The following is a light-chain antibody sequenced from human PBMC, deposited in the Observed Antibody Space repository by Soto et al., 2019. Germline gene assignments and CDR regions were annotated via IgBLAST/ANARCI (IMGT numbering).Light chain of an antibody. CDR3: QQYYSHYT. Sequence: DIQMTQSPSTLSASVGDRVTITCRASQSISSWLAWYQQKPGKAPKLLIYKASSLESGVPSRFSGSGSGTESTLTISSLQPDDVATYYCQQYYSHYTFGQGTKLEIK. CDR2: KAS. CDR1: QSISSW. J-gene: IGKJ2*01. V-gene: IGKV1-5*03.